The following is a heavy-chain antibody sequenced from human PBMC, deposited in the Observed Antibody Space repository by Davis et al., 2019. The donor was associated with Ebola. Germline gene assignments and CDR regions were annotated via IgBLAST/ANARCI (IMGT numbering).Heavy chain of an antibody. CDR3: ARDSSSWDYFDY. J-gene: IGHJ4*02. V-gene: IGHV1-2*02. CDR2: INPNSGGT. D-gene: IGHD6-13*01. CDR1: GYTFTGYY. Sequence: ASVKVSCKASGYTFTGYYMHWVRQAPGQGLEWMGWINPNSGGTNYAQKLQGRVTMTTDTSTSTAYMELRSLRSDDTAVYYCARDSSSWDYFDYWGQGTLVTVSS.